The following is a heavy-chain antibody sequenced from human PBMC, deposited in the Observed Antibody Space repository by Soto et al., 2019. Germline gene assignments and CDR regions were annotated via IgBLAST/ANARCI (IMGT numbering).Heavy chain of an antibody. Sequence: GKGLEWVSGINWNGGSTYYADSVKGRFTISRDNAKNSLYLQMNSLRAEDTALYYCASAPRSGYNPPFAYWGQGTLVTVTS. J-gene: IGHJ4*02. CDR2: INWNGGST. D-gene: IGHD3-22*01. CDR3: ASAPRSGYNPPFAY. V-gene: IGHV3-20*03.